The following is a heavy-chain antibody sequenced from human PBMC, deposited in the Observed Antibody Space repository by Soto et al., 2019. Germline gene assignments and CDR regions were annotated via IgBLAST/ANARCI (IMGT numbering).Heavy chain of an antibody. V-gene: IGHV3-74*01. J-gene: IGHJ4*02. Sequence: PGGSLRLSCAASGFTFSSYWMHWVRQAPGKGLVWVSRINSDGSSTSYADSVKGRFTISRDNAKNTLYLQMNSLRAEDTAVYYCARGKRITIFGVVTSYDYWGQGTLVTV. CDR3: ARGKRITIFGVVTSYDY. CDR1: GFTFSSYW. D-gene: IGHD3-3*01. CDR2: INSDGSST.